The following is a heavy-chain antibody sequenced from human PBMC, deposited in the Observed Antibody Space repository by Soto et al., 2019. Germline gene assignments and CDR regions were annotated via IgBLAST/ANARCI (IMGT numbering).Heavy chain of an antibody. J-gene: IGHJ4*02. CDR1: GASISSYF. CDR3: AAGNDC. V-gene: IGHV4-59*01. CDR2: MHYSGTT. Sequence: QVQLQESGPGLVKPSETLSLTCTVSGASISSYFWNWIRQPPGKGLEWIGNMHYSGTTNYNPSLKSRLTISVDTSKNHFSLKLSSVTAADTAIYYCAAGNDCWGQGTLVTVSS. D-gene: IGHD6-13*01.